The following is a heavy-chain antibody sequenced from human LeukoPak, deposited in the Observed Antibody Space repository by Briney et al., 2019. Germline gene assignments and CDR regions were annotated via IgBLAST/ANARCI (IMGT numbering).Heavy chain of an antibody. Sequence: ASVKVSCKASGYTFTSYGISWVRQAPGQGLEWMGWISAYNGNTNYAQKLQGRVTMTTDTSTSTAYMELRSLRSDDTAVYYCARDFWGDIAVAGSDYWGQGTLVTVSS. CDR2: ISAYNGNT. D-gene: IGHD6-19*01. J-gene: IGHJ4*02. CDR1: GYTFTSYG. V-gene: IGHV1-18*01. CDR3: ARDFWGDIAVAGSDY.